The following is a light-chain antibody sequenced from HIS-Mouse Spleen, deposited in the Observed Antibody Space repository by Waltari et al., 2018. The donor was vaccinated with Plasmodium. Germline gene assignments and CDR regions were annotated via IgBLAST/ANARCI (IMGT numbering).Light chain of an antibody. CDR2: GAS. V-gene: IGKV3-15*01. CDR3: QQYNNWSFT. J-gene: IGKJ3*01. CDR1: QSVSSN. Sequence: IVMTQPPATLSVSAGERATLSCRASQSVSSNLAWYQQKPGQAPRLLIYGASTRATGIPARFSGRGSGKEFTLTFSSLQSEDFAVYYCQQYNNWSFTFGPGTKVDIK.